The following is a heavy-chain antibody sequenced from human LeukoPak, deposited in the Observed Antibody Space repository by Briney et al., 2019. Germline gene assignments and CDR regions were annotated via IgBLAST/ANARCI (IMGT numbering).Heavy chain of an antibody. D-gene: IGHD3-16*02. CDR1: GYSISSGYY. CDR2: IYHSGST. V-gene: IGHV4-38-2*01. Sequence: SETLSLTCAVSGYSISSGYYWGWIRQPPGKGLEWIGSIYHSGSTYYNPSLKSRVTISVDTPKNQFSLKLSSVTAADTAVYYCARVVFGGVIVNYFDYWGQGTLVTVSS. J-gene: IGHJ4*02. CDR3: ARVVFGGVIVNYFDY.